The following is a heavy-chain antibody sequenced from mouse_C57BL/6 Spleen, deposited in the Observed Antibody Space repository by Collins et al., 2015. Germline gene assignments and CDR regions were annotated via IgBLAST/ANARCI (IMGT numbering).Heavy chain of an antibody. J-gene: IGHJ3*01. CDR3: ARYYYGSPLFAY. CDR2: IYPGSGST. V-gene: IGHV1-55*01. D-gene: IGHD1-1*01. Sequence: QVQLQQPGAELVKPGASVKMSCKASGYTFTSYWITWVKQRPGQGLEWIGDIYPGSGSTNYNEKFKSKATLTVDTSSSTAYMQLSSLTSEDSAVYYCARYYYGSPLFAYWGQGTLVXVSA. CDR1: GYTFTSYW.